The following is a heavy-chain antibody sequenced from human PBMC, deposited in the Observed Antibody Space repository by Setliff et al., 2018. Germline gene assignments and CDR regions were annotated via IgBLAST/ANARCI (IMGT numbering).Heavy chain of an antibody. CDR2: IYYRGDT. J-gene: IGHJ4*02. CDR1: GAPLSSGTYY. Sequence: PSETLSLTCTVSGAPLSSGTYYWGWIRQPPGKGLEWIGRIYYRGDTYYNASLKGRLTISVDTAQNQFSLRLTSVTAADTAVYYCARTGTYRYFDYWGQGALVTVSS. V-gene: IGHV4-39*01. CDR3: ARTGTYRYFDY. D-gene: IGHD1-1*01.